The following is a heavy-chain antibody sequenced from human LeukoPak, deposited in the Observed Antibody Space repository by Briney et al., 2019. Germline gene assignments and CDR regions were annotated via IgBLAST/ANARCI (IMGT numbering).Heavy chain of an antibody. J-gene: IGHJ5*02. D-gene: IGHD3-3*01. Sequence: PGGSLRLSCAASGFTFSSYAMSWVRQAPGKGLEWVSAISGSGGSTYYADSVKGRFTISRDNAKNSLYLQMSNLRAEDTAVYYCARGAAFGVANWFDPWGQGTLVTVSS. CDR3: ARGAAFGVANWFDP. V-gene: IGHV3-23*01. CDR1: GFTFSSYA. CDR2: ISGSGGST.